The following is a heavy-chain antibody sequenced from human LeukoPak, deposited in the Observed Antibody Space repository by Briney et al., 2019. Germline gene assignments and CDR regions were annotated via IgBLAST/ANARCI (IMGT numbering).Heavy chain of an antibody. J-gene: IGHJ4*02. CDR2: LSYDGSNK. V-gene: IGHV3-30-3*01. D-gene: IGHD2-15*01. CDR3: ARDKSCSGGSCYYFDY. Sequence: GRSLRLSWPPPGSPFGTFARHWVRQLQGRGRGWVALLSYDGSNKYYADSVKGRFTISRDNSKNTLYLQMNSLRAEDTAVYYCARDKSCSGGSCYYFDYWGQGTLVTVSS. CDR1: GSPFGTFA.